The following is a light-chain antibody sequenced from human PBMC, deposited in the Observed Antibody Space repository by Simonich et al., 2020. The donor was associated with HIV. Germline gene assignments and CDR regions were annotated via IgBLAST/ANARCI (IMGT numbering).Light chain of an antibody. CDR1: QSVLYSSNNKNY. J-gene: IGKJ1*01. CDR2: WAS. Sequence: DIVMTQSPDSLAVSLGERATINCKSSQSVLYSSNNKNYLAWYQQKPGQPPKLLIYWASTRESGVPDRFSGSGSGTDFTLTISSLQAEDVAVYSCQQYYITPPTFGQGTNVEIK. CDR3: QQYYITPPT. V-gene: IGKV4-1*01.